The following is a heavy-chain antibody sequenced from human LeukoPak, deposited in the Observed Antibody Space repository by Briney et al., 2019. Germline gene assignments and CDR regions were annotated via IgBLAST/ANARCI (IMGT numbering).Heavy chain of an antibody. CDR3: ARPITMVQEPSLAGDY. J-gene: IGHJ4*02. CDR2: ISRSGGTI. V-gene: IGHV3-48*03. Sequence: GGSLRLSCSASGFTFSSYEMNWVRQAPGKGLEWVSYISRSGGTIYYADSAKGRFTISRDNAKNSLYLQMNSLRAEDTAVYYCARPITMVQEPSLAGDYWGQGTLVTVSS. CDR1: GFTFSSYE. D-gene: IGHD3-10*01.